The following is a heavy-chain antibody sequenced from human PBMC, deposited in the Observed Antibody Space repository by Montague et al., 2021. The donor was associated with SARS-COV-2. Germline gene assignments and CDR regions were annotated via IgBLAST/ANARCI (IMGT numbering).Heavy chain of an antibody. CDR1: GFTFSSYW. CDR3: ARDIVAPYYFDY. V-gene: IGHV3-74*01. J-gene: IGHJ4*02. D-gene: IGHD5-12*01. CDR2: INGDGSST. Sequence: SLRLSCAASGFTFSSYWMHWVRQAPGKGLVCVSRINGDGSSTSYADSVKGRFTISRDNAKNTLYLQMNSLRAEDTAVYYCARDIVAPYYFDYWGQGTLVTVSS.